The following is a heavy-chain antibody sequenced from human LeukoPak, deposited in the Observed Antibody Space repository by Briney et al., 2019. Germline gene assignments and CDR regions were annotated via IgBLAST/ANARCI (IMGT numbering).Heavy chain of an antibody. CDR1: GFTFSDHY. V-gene: IGHV3-11*04. CDR2: ISSSGTTI. CDR3: ARDPYCTNGICYVRYYFDY. J-gene: IGHJ4*02. D-gene: IGHD2-8*01. Sequence: GGSLRLSCAASGFTFSDHYMDWVRQAPGKGLEWVSYISSSGTTIYYADSVRGRFTISRDNAKNSLFLQMNSLRAEDTAVYYCARDPYCTNGICYVRYYFDYWGQGTLVTVSS.